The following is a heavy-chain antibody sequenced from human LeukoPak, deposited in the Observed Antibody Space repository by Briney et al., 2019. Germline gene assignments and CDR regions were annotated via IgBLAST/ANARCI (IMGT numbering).Heavy chain of an antibody. Sequence: GGSLRLSCAASGFTFSNYAMSWVRQAPGKGLEWFSAITGGGSGIYYADSMKSRFTISRDNSKNTLYLQINSLRAEDTAVYYCAKWGDYDALTGYYVSDYWGQGTLVTVSS. CDR2: ITGGGSGI. CDR1: GFTFSNYA. CDR3: AKWGDYDALTGYYVSDY. D-gene: IGHD3-9*01. V-gene: IGHV3-23*01. J-gene: IGHJ4*02.